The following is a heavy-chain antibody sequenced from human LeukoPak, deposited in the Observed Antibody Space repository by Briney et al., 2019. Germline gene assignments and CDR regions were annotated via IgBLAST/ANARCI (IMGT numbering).Heavy chain of an antibody. CDR3: AKDGGAYGFDY. CDR1: GFTLSSYG. Sequence: PGRSLRLSCAASGFTLSSYGMHWVRQAPGKGLEWVAVISYDGSNKYYADSVKGRFTISRDNSKNTLYLQMNSLRAEDTAVYYCAKDGGAYGFDYWGQGTLVTVSS. J-gene: IGHJ4*02. CDR2: ISYDGSNK. D-gene: IGHD3-16*01. V-gene: IGHV3-30*18.